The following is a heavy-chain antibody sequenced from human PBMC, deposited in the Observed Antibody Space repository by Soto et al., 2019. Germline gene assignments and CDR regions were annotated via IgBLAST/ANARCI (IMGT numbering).Heavy chain of an antibody. J-gene: IGHJ6*02. V-gene: IGHV3-74*01. D-gene: IGHD5-18*01. CDR2: IDSDGSST. CDR3: VRGYSYGSYPYYYYGMDV. Sequence: GGSLRLSCAASGFTFSNFWMHWVRQAPGKGLVWVSRIDSDGSSTNYAESVKGRSTISRDNAKNTLYLQMISLRAEDTAVYYCVRGYSYGSYPYYYYGMDVWGQGTTVTVSS. CDR1: GFTFSNFW.